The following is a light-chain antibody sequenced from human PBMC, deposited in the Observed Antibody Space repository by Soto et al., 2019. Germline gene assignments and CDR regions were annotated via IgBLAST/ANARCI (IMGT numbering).Light chain of an antibody. V-gene: IGLV2-14*03. J-gene: IGLJ1*01. CDR2: DVS. Sequence: QSVLTQPASVSGSPGQSITISCTGTMSDVGRYNYVSWYQQYPGKAPKAMIYDVSNRPSGVSNRFSGSKSGNTASLTISGLQAEDEADYYCNSYAGTSTHYIFGTGTKVTVL. CDR1: MSDVGRYNY. CDR3: NSYAGTSTHYI.